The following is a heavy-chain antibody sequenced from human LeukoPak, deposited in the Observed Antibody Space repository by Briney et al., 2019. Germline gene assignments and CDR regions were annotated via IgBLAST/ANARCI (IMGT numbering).Heavy chain of an antibody. J-gene: IGHJ4*02. D-gene: IGHD2-21*02. CDR1: GFLFEEYG. Sequence: GGSLRLSCEASGFLFEEYGMSWIRQRPGKGLEWVAGISWNGPSIHYADSVKGRFTISRDDAKKSLFLHMDGLSAEDTAFYYCARRGGYCSGDCYPDNWGQGTLVIVSS. CDR2: ISWNGPSI. CDR3: ARRGGYCSGDCYPDN. V-gene: IGHV3-20*04.